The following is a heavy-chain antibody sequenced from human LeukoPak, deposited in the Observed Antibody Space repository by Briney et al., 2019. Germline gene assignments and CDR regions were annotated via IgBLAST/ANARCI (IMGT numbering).Heavy chain of an antibody. CDR2: INHSGST. Sequence: SETVSLTCDVYGWTFSGYYWSWIRHPPGKGLEWIGEINHSGSTNYNPSLKSRVTISVDTSKNQFSLKLSSVTAADTAVYYCARGRGITIFGVVTGRFPGMDVWGQGTTVTVSS. CDR1: GWTFSGYY. J-gene: IGHJ6*02. V-gene: IGHV4-34*01. D-gene: IGHD3-3*01. CDR3: ARGRGITIFGVVTGRFPGMDV.